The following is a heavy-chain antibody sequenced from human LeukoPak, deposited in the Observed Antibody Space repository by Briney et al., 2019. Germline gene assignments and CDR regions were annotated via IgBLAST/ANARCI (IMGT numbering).Heavy chain of an antibody. V-gene: IGHV3-15*01. J-gene: IGHJ4*02. CDR3: TTDLWVISSLSDY. Sequence: GGSLRLSCAASGFTFSNAWMSWVRQAPGKGLEWVGRIKSKTDGGTTDYAAPVKGRFTISRDDSKNTLYLQMNSLKTEDTAVYYCTTDLWVISSLSDYWGQGTLVTVSS. D-gene: IGHD3-22*01. CDR2: IKSKTDGGTT. CDR1: GFTFSNAW.